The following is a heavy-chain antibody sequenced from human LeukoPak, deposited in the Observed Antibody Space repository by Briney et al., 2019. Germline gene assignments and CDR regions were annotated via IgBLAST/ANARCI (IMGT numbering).Heavy chain of an antibody. Sequence: ASVKVSCKASGYTFTSYAMHWVRQAPGQRLEWMGWINAGNGNTKYSQKFQGRVTITRDTSASTAYMELSSLRSEDTAVYYCARDPYCSSTSCRDDAFDIWGQGTMVTVSS. CDR2: INAGNGNT. CDR1: GYTFTSYA. V-gene: IGHV1-3*01. CDR3: ARDPYCSSTSCRDDAFDI. J-gene: IGHJ3*02. D-gene: IGHD2-2*01.